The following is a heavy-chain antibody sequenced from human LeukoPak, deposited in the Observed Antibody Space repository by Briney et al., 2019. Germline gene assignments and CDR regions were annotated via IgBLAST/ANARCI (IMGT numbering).Heavy chain of an antibody. CDR1: GFTFSGSA. CDR3: TRHGPSGYSYGDDYYYYMDV. CDR2: IRSKANSYAT. Sequence: GGSLRLSCAASGFTFSGSAMHWVRQASGKGLEWVGRIRSKANSYATAYAASVKGRFTISRDDSKNTAYLQMNSLKTEDTAVYYCTRHGPSGYSYGDDYYYYMDVWGKGTTVTVSS. V-gene: IGHV3-73*01. J-gene: IGHJ6*03. D-gene: IGHD5-18*01.